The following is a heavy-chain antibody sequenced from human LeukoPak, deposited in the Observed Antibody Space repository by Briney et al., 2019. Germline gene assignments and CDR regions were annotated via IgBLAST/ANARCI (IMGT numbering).Heavy chain of an antibody. D-gene: IGHD4-23*01. V-gene: IGHV3-30*02. Sequence: GGSLRLSCAASGFTFSSYGVHWVRQAPGKGLEWVAFIRYDGSNKYYADSVKGRFTISRDNSKNTLYLQMNSLRAEDTAVYYCAVSYGGNSGHDAFDIWGQGTMVTVSS. CDR1: GFTFSSYG. CDR2: IRYDGSNK. J-gene: IGHJ3*02. CDR3: AVSYGGNSGHDAFDI.